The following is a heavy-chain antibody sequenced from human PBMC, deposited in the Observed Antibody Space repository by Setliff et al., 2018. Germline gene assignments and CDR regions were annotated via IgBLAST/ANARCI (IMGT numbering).Heavy chain of an antibody. J-gene: IGHJ4*02. CDR1: GFTFRNYA. Sequence: AASVKVSCKASGFTFRNYAISWVRQAPGQGLEWMGWVSPIDDGKPGYAQKFQGRLTMTTDTSTTTAYMELRSLRSDDTAVYYCSRLVRYCTRTSCQRASGDDYWGQGTLVTVSS. D-gene: IGHD2-2*01. CDR3: SRLVRYCTRTSCQRASGDDY. CDR2: VSPIDDGKP. V-gene: IGHV1-18*01.